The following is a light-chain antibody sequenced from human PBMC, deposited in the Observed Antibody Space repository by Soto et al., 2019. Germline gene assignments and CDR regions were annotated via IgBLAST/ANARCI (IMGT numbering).Light chain of an antibody. Sequence: EIVLTQSPGTLSLSPGERGTLSCRASQNVSSYLAWYQQKPGQAPRLLIYDVSNRASGIPARFSGSGSETDFTLTISSLEPEDFAVYYCQQRSDWPLTFGQGTRLEIK. CDR1: QNVSSY. CDR2: DVS. V-gene: IGKV3-11*01. J-gene: IGKJ5*01. CDR3: QQRSDWPLT.